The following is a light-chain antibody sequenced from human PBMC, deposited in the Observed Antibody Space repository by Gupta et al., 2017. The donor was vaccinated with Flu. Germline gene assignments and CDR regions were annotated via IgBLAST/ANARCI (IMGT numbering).Light chain of an antibody. CDR3: QQRSNWPPS. CDR1: QSVSSY. J-gene: IGKJ2*03. CDR2: DAS. Sequence: EIVLTQSPATLSLSPGERATLSCRASQSVSSYLAWYQQKPGQAPRLLIYDASNRATGLPARFSGSGSGTELTLTISSREPEDFAVYYCQQRSNWPPSFGQGTKLEIK. V-gene: IGKV3-11*01.